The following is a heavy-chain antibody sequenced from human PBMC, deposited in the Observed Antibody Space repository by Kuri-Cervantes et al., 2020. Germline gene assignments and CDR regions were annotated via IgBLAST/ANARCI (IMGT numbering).Heavy chain of an antibody. CDR2: INPNSGGT. CDR1: GGTFSSYT. Sequence: ASVKVSCKASGGTFSSYTISWVRQAPGQGLEWMGWINPNSGGTNYAQKFQGRVTMTRDTSISTAYMELSRLRSDDTAVYYCARDFDTMVRGVSDPWGQGTLVTVSS. J-gene: IGHJ5*02. CDR3: ARDFDTMVRGVSDP. V-gene: IGHV1-2*02. D-gene: IGHD3-10*01.